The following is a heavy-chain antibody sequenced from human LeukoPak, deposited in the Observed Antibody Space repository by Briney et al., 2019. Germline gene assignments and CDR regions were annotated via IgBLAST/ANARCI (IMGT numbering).Heavy chain of an antibody. CDR3: ARAGYPGIAAAVKY. Sequence: GASVKVSCKASGGTFSSYAISWVRQAPGQGLEWMGGIIPIFGTANYAQKFQGRVTITTDESTSTAYMELSSLRSEDTAVYYCARAGYPGIAAAVKYWGQGTLVTVSS. CDR2: IIPIFGTA. J-gene: IGHJ4*02. CDR1: GGTFSSYA. V-gene: IGHV1-69*05. D-gene: IGHD6-13*01.